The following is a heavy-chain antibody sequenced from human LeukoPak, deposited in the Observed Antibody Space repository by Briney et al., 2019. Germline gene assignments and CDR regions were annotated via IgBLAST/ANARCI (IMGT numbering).Heavy chain of an antibody. CDR3: ASGGSWFDTSGYTDALDI. Sequence: GGSLRLSCAASGFSFTTYTMNWVRQAPGKGLEWVSYISSTSGAIYYADSVKGRFTISRDNAKNSLYLQMNSLRDEDTAVYYCASGGSWFDTSGYTDALDIWGQGTMVTVSS. CDR2: ISSTSGAI. J-gene: IGHJ3*02. V-gene: IGHV3-48*02. D-gene: IGHD3-22*01. CDR1: GFSFTTYT.